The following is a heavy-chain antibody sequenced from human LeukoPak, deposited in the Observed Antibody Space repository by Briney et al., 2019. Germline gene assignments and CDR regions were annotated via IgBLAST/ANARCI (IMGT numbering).Heavy chain of an antibody. D-gene: IGHD3-3*01. V-gene: IGHV4-4*02. J-gene: IGHJ4*02. Sequence: SETLSLTCAVSGGSISSSNWWSWVRQPPGKGLEWIGEIYHSGSTNYNPSLKSRVTISVDKSKNQFSLRLTSVTAADTAMYYCARDGQNYDFWSGYHYWGQGTLVTVSS. CDR3: ARDGQNYDFWSGYHY. CDR1: GGSISSSNW. CDR2: IYHSGST.